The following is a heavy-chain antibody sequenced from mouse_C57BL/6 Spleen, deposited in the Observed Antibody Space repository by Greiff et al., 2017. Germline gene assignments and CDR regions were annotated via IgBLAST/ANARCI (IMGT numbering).Heavy chain of an antibody. J-gene: IGHJ4*01. V-gene: IGHV2-6-1*01. CDR1: GFSLTSYG. CDR3: ARHNLFGLRAMDY. D-gene: IGHD1-1*01. CDR2: IWSDGST. Sequence: VKLVESGPGLVAPSQSLSITCTVSGFSLTSYGVHWVRQPPGKGLEWLVVIWSDGSTTYNSALKSRLSISKDNSKSQVFLKMNSLQTDDTAMYXCARHNLFGLRAMDYWGQGTSVTVSS.